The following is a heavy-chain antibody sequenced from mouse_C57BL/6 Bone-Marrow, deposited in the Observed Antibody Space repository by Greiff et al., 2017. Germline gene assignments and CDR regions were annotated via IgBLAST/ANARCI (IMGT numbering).Heavy chain of an antibody. V-gene: IGHV5-4*01. CDR3: ARDRYYVSSPDY. Sequence: DVKLVESGGGLVKPGGSLKLSCAASGFTFSSYALSWVRQTPEKRLEWVATISDGGSYTYYPDNVKGRFTISRDNAKNNLYLQMSHLKSEDTAMYYCARDRYYVSSPDYWGQGTTLTVSS. J-gene: IGHJ2*01. CDR2: ISDGGSYT. D-gene: IGHD1-1*01. CDR1: GFTFSSYA.